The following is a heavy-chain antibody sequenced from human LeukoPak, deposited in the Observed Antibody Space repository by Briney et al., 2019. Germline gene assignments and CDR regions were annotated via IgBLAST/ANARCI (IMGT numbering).Heavy chain of an antibody. CDR2: INQDGSQK. CDR1: GFTFSSYW. CDR3: ARDWFDGDYDRFDN. Sequence: GGSLRLSCAVSGFTFSSYWMSWFRQAPGKGLEWVANINQDGSQKFSVDSVKGRFTISRDNAKNSLSLQMNSLRVEDTAVYYCARDWFDGDYDRFDNWGQGTLVTVSS. V-gene: IGHV3-7*03. J-gene: IGHJ4*02. D-gene: IGHD4-17*01.